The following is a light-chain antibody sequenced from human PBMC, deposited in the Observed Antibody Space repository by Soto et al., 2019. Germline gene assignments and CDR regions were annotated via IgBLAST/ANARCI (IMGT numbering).Light chain of an antibody. V-gene: IGLV1-40*01. CDR2: GNS. Sequence: QSVLRQAASGSGAPGQRVTLSCTGSSSNIGAGYDVHWYQQLPGTAPKLLIYGNSNRPSGVPDRFSGSKSGTSASLAITGLQAEDEADYYCQSYDSSLSGFYVFGTGTKVTVL. CDR3: QSYDSSLSGFYV. J-gene: IGLJ1*01. CDR1: SSNIGAGYD.